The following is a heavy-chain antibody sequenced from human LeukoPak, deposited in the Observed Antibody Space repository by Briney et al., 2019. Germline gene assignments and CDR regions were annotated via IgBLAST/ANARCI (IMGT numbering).Heavy chain of an antibody. Sequence: ASETLSLTCTVSGGSISSSSYYWGWIRQPPGKGLEWIGSIYYSGSTYYNPSLKSRVTISVDTSKNQFSLKLSSVTAAATAVYYCARHVPGAAGILRWFDPWGQGTLVTVSS. D-gene: IGHD6-13*01. J-gene: IGHJ5*02. V-gene: IGHV4-39*01. CDR1: GGSISSSSYY. CDR2: IYYSGST. CDR3: ARHVPGAAGILRWFDP.